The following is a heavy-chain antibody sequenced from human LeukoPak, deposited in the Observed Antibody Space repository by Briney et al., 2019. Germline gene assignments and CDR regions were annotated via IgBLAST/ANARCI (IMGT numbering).Heavy chain of an antibody. J-gene: IGHJ4*02. CDR2: ISYDGGNK. D-gene: IGHD6-13*01. V-gene: IGHV3-30-3*01. CDR1: GFTFSSYA. Sequence: PGGSLRLSCAASGFTFSSYAMRWVRQAPGKGLEWVAVISYDGGNKYYADSVKGRFTISRDNSKNTLYLQMNSLRAEDTAVYYRARDRVGSSWLKAPFDYWGQGTLVTVPS. CDR3: ARDRVGSSWLKAPFDY.